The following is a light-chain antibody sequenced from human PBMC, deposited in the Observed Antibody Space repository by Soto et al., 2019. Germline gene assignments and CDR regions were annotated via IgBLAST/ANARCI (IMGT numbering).Light chain of an antibody. V-gene: IGKV3-20*01. CDR1: QSVSSSY. CDR2: GAS. Sequence: EIVLTQSPCTLSFSPRERSPLSFTASQSVSSSYLAWYQQKPGQAPRLLIYGASSRATGIPDRFSGSGSGTEFTLTISSLQSEDFAVYSCQQYNNWPLTFGQGTKVDIK. J-gene: IGKJ1*01. CDR3: QQYNNWPLT.